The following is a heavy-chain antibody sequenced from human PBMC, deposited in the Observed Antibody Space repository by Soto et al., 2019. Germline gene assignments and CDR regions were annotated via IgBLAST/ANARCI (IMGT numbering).Heavy chain of an antibody. J-gene: IGHJ6*02. V-gene: IGHV4-4*07. CDR2: IHARGST. CDR3: AKDLYCGGDCYSPQPYYYYYGMDV. Sequence: NPSETLSLTCTVFGGSVSDNFWSWVRQPAGKGPEYIGRIHARGSTNYNPSLKSRVTMSVDTSHNQFSLRLSSVTAADTAVYYCAKDLYCGGDCYSPQPYYYYYGMDVWGQGTTVTVSS. D-gene: IGHD2-21*02. CDR1: GGSVSDNF.